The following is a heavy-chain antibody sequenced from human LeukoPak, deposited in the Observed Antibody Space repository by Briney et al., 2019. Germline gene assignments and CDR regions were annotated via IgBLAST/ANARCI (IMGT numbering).Heavy chain of an antibody. J-gene: IGHJ5*01. CDR3: ARAYSSSWYDF. CDR1: GFTFSSYA. CDR2: ISGNSVST. D-gene: IGHD6-13*01. V-gene: IGHV3-23*01. Sequence: GGSLRLSCAASGFTFSSYAMSWVRQAPGKGLEWVSGISGNSVSTYYADSVKGRFTISRDNSKNTLFLQMSSLRAEDTAVYYCARAYSSSWYDFWGQGTLVTVSS.